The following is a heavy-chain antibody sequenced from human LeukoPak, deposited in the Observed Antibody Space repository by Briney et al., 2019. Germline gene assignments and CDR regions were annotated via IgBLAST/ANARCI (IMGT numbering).Heavy chain of an antibody. CDR1: GFTFSGYS. CDR2: ISSSGDST. D-gene: IGHD5-18*01. V-gene: IGHV3-23*01. CDR3: AKGRTGYSYGYGIDY. Sequence: GGSLRLSCAASGFTFSGYSMNWVRQAPGKGLEWVSSISSSGDSTYSADSVKGRFTISRDNSMNTLYLQMNSLRAEDTAVYYCAKGRTGYSYGYGIDYWGQGTLVTVSS. J-gene: IGHJ4*02.